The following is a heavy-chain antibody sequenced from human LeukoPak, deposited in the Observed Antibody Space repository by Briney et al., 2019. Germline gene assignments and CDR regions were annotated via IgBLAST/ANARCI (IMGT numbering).Heavy chain of an antibody. CDR1: GFTVSSNY. D-gene: IGHD3-22*01. J-gene: IGHJ4*02. CDR3: AREIIDSSGHGDY. CDR2: IFSGGST. V-gene: IGHV3-66*01. Sequence: QSGGSLRLSCAASGFTVSSNYMSWVRQAPGKGLEWVSVIFSGGSTYYADSVKGRFTISRDNSKNTLYLQMNSLRAEDTAVYYCAREIIDSSGHGDYWGQGTLVTVSS.